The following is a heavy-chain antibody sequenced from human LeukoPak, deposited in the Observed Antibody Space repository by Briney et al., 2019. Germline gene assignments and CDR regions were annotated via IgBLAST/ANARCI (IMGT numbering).Heavy chain of an antibody. J-gene: IGHJ4*02. CDR2: ISTSGSTI. CDR1: GFSFSDYE. V-gene: IGHV3-48*03. Sequence: GGSLRLSCAASGFSFSDYEMNWVRQAPGKGLEWISYISTSGSTIHYADSVKGRFTISRDNAKNSLYLQMNSLRPEDTAVYYCVKHFDYCGQGILVIVSS. CDR3: VKHFDY.